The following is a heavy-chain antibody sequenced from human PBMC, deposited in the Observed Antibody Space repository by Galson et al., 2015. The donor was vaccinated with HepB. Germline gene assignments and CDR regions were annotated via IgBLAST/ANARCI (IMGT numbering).Heavy chain of an antibody. CDR3: ARRVYDSYYFGMDV. CDR2: ITSSSATK. CDR1: GITISGYS. J-gene: IGHJ6*02. V-gene: IGHV3-48*02. D-gene: IGHD3-22*01. Sequence: SLRLSCAASGITISGYSMNWVRQAPGKGLEWVSYITSSSATKFYADSVKGRFTISRDNARGSVYLQMNSLGDGDTAVYYCARRVYDSYYFGMDVWGQGITVTVSS.